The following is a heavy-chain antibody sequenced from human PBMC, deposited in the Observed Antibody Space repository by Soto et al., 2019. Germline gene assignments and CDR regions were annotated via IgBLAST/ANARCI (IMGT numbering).Heavy chain of an antibody. CDR1: GGSISSYY. Sequence: SETLSLTCTVSGGSISSYYWTWIRQPPGKGLEWIGYIYYSGSTNYNPSLKSRVTISVATSKTQFSLKLSSVTAADTAVYYCATGPRPISGRVGGTPPNLHFWGQGTPVTVSS. D-gene: IGHD1-26*01. CDR3: ATGPRPISGRVGGTPPNLHF. CDR2: IYYSGST. J-gene: IGHJ4*02. V-gene: IGHV4-59*08.